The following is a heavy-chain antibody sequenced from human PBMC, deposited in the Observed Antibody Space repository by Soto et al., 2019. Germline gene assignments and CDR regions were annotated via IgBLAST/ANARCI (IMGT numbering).Heavy chain of an antibody. CDR2: IYYSGST. D-gene: IGHD3-3*01. CDR1: GGSVSSGGYY. Sequence: PSETLSLTCTVSGGSVSSGGYYWSWIRQHPGKGLEWIGYIYYSGSTYYNPSLKSRVTISVDTSKNQFSLKLSSVTAADTAVYYCAGSPVMIFGPPCWLDPWGQGTLVTVSS. CDR3: AGSPVMIFGPPCWLDP. V-gene: IGHV4-31*03. J-gene: IGHJ5*02.